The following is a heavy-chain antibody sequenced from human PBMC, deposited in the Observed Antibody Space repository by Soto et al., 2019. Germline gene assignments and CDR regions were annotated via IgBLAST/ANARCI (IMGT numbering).Heavy chain of an antibody. CDR2: ISGSSSTI. J-gene: IGHJ3*02. Sequence: GGSLRLSCTGSGFTFSSYSMNWVRQAPGKGLEWVSYISGSSSTIYYADSVKGRFTISRDNAKSSLYLHMNSLRAEDTAVYYCASFLPLDAFDIWGQGTMVTVSS. D-gene: IGHD3-3*01. CDR1: GFTFSSYS. V-gene: IGHV3-48*01. CDR3: ASFLPLDAFDI.